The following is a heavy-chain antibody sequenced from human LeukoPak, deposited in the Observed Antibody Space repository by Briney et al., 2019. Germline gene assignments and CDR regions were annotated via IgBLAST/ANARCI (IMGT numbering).Heavy chain of an antibody. CDR3: AKHVSAGYYYDSSGLHH. CDR2: ISGSGGST. V-gene: IGHV3-23*01. D-gene: IGHD3-22*01. Sequence: QPGGSLRLSCAASGFTFSSYAMSWVRQAPGKGLEWVSAISGSGGSTYYADSVKGRFTISRDNSKNTLYLQMNSLRAEDTAVYYCAKHVSAGYYYDSSGLHHWGQGTLVTVSS. J-gene: IGHJ5*02. CDR1: GFTFSSYA.